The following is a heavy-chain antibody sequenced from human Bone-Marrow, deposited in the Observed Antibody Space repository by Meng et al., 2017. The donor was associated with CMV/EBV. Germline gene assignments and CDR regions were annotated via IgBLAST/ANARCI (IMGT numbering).Heavy chain of an antibody. CDR1: GGSFSGYY. CDR2: INHSGST. D-gene: IGHD6-6*01. Sequence: SETLSLTCAVYGGSFSGYYWSWIRQPPGKGLEWIGEINHSGSTNYNPSLKSRVTISVDTSKNQFSLKLSSVTAADTAVYYCARDEGQLGGMDVWGQGTTVTVSS. J-gene: IGHJ6*02. V-gene: IGHV4-34*01. CDR3: ARDEGQLGGMDV.